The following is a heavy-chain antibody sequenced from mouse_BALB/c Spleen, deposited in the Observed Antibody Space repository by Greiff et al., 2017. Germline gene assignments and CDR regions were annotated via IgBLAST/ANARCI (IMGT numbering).Heavy chain of an antibody. CDR2: INPSTGYT. CDR1: GYTFTSYW. V-gene: IGHV1-7*01. CDR3: AYILTTVVASRDY. J-gene: IGHJ2*01. D-gene: IGHD1-1*01. Sequence: QVQLQQSGAELAKPGASVKMSCKASGYTFTSYWMHWVKQRPGQGLEWIGYINPSTGYTEYNQKFKDKATLTADKSSSTAYMQLSSLKSEDSAVYYCAYILTTVVASRDYWGQGTTLTVSS.